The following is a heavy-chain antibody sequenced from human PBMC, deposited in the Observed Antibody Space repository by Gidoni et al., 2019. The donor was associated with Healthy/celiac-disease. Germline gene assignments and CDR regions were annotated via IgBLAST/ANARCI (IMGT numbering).Heavy chain of an antibody. Sequence: QVQLVQSGAEVKKPAASVKVSCRAAGYTFTGYYMHWVRQAPGQGLEWMGWINPNSGGTNYAQKFQGWVTMTRDTSISTAYMELSRLRSDDTAVYYCARESTYAGGMDVWGQGTTVTVSS. CDR1: GYTFTGYY. CDR2: INPNSGGT. J-gene: IGHJ6*02. D-gene: IGHD3-10*01. CDR3: ARESTYAGGMDV. V-gene: IGHV1-2*04.